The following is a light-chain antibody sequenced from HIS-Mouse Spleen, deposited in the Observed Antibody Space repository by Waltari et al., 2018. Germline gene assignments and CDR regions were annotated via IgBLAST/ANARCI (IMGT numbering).Light chain of an antibody. CDR2: AAS. J-gene: IGKJ4*01. CDR1: QGISSY. V-gene: IGKV1D-8*02. CDR3: QQYYSFPLT. Sequence: AIWMTHSPSLLSASTGDRVTISCRISQGISSYLAWYQQQPGKAPELLFYAASTLQSGVQSRFSGSGSGTEFTLTISCLQSEDVATYYCQQYYSFPLTFGGGTKVEIK.